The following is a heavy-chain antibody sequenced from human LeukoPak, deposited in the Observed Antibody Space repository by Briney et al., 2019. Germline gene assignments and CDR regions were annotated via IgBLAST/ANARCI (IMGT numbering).Heavy chain of an antibody. CDR2: ISSSSSYI. J-gene: IGHJ4*02. D-gene: IGHD1-26*01. CDR3: ARDLSVGSYYDDYFDY. V-gene: IGHV3-21*01. Sequence: GSLRLSCAASGFTFSSYSMNWVRQAPGKGLEWVSSISSSSSYIYYADSVKGRFTISRDNAKNSLYLQMNSLRAEDTAVYYCARDLSVGSYYDDYFDYWGQGTLVTVSS. CDR1: GFTFSSYS.